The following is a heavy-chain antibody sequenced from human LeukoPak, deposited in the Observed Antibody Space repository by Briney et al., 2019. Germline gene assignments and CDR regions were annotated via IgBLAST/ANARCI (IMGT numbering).Heavy chain of an antibody. J-gene: IGHJ4*02. V-gene: IGHV4-38-2*02. CDR1: GYSISSGYY. Sequence: PSETLSLTCTVSGYSISSGYYWHWIRQSPGKGLEWIGNINHSGSTNYSPSLKSRVTISVDTSKNQFSLKLSSATAADTAVYYCTRNFDMWGQGTLVTVSS. CDR2: INHSGST. CDR3: TRNFDM.